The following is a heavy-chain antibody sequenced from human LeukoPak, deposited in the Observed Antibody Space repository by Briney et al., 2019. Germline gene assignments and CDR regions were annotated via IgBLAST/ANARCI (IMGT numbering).Heavy chain of an antibody. V-gene: IGHV3-7*01. D-gene: IGHD4-11*01. CDR3: ATTTVSDLGRWTIFNY. CDR1: GFLFKKYW. Sequence: GGSLRLSCAPSGFLFKKYWMSWVRQAPGKGLEWVANIQPGGSESYYVDSVKGRFTISRDNGDNSLYLQMNSLRDEDTAVYYCATTTVSDLGRWTIFNYWGQGTLVTVSS. J-gene: IGHJ4*02. CDR2: IQPGGSES.